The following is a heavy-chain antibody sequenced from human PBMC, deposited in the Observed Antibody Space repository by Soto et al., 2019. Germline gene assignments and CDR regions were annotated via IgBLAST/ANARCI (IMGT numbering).Heavy chain of an antibody. J-gene: IGHJ4*02. CDR2: IWYDVSNK. V-gene: IGHV3-33*01. CDR3: ARDSHVGSGWQLTADY. CDR1: GFTFSSYG. Sequence: GGSLRLSCAASGFTFSSYGMHWVRQAPGKGLEWVAVIWYDVSNKYYAESVKGRFTISRDNSKNTLYPQMNSLRAEDTAVYYCARDSHVGSGWQLTADYWGQGTLVTVSS. D-gene: IGHD6-19*01.